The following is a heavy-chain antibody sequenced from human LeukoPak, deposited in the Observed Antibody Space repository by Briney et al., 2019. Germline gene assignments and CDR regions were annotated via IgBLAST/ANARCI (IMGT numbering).Heavy chain of an antibody. Sequence: SETLSLTCTVSGGSISNHYWSWIRRAPGKGPEWIGYIYYSGSTNYNPSVKSRVTISVDTSKNEFSLRLSSVTAADTAVYYCAKHLTNAYYDMIWFDPWGQGTLVTVSS. CDR3: AKHLTNAYYDMIWFDP. CDR2: IYYSGST. V-gene: IGHV4-59*11. CDR1: GGSISNHY. D-gene: IGHD3-16*01. J-gene: IGHJ5*02.